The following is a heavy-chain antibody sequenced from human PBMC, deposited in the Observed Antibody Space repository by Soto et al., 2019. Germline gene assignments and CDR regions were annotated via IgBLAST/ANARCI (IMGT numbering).Heavy chain of an antibody. D-gene: IGHD3-10*01. V-gene: IGHV4-31*03. CDR2: MNYRGIT. Sequence: QVQLQESGPGLLKPSQTLSLTCTVSGGSIRSDGYYWSWIRQRPGKGLEWIGYMNYRGITYYNPSLKSRLTISEDTSKNHFSLNLNSVTAADTAVYYCAGDGLSGGDAFDIWGQGTMVVVSS. CDR1: GGSIRSDGYY. J-gene: IGHJ3*02. CDR3: AGDGLSGGDAFDI.